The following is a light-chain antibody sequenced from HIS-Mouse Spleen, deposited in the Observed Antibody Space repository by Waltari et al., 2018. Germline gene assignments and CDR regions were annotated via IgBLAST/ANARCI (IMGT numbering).Light chain of an antibody. CDR2: EGS. V-gene: IGLV2-23*01. J-gene: IGLJ3*02. CDR3: CSYAGSSTWV. Sequence: QSALTQPASVSGSPGQSITISCTGTSRDVGSYNLVSWYQQHPGKAPKLMIYEGSKRPSVVSNRFSGSKSGNTASLTISGLQAEDEADYYCCSYAGSSTWVFGGGTKLTVL. CDR1: SRDVGSYNL.